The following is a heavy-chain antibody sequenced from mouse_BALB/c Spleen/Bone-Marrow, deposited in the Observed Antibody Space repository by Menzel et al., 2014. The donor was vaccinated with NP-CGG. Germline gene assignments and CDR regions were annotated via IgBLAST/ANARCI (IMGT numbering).Heavy chain of an antibody. CDR1: GFNIKDTY. D-gene: IGHD1-1*01. J-gene: IGHJ4*01. CDR2: IDPANGNT. Sequence: VQLQQSGAELVKPGASVKLSCTASGFNIKDTYMHWVKQRPEQSLEWIGRIDPANGNTKYDPKFQGKATITADTSSNTAYLQLSSLTSEDTAVYYCARYYYGSSYAMDYWGQGTSVTASS. CDR3: ARYYYGSSYAMDY. V-gene: IGHV14-3*02.